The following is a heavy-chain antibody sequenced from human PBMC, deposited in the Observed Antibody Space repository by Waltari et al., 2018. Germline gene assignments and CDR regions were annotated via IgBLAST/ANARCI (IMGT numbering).Heavy chain of an antibody. CDR3: ATAYSSGWPRGLYFQH. CDR1: GYTLTELS. D-gene: IGHD6-19*01. CDR2: FDPEDGET. J-gene: IGHJ1*01. Sequence: QVQLVQSGAEVKKPGASVKVSCKVSGYTLTELSMHWVRQAPGKGLEWLGGFDPEDGETSDEQKFQGRVTMTEDTSTDTAYMELSSLRSEDTAVYYCATAYSSGWPRGLYFQHWGQGTLVTVSS. V-gene: IGHV1-24*01.